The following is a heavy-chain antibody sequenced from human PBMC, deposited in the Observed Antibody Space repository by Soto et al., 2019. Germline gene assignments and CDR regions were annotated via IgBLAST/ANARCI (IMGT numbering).Heavy chain of an antibody. V-gene: IGHV3-30*18. J-gene: IGHJ4*02. CDR3: AKDHVTGSGSFVDY. Sequence: GGSLRLSCAASGFTFSSYGMHWVRQAPGKGLEWVAVISYDGSNKYYADSVKGRFTISRDNSKNTLYLQMNSLRAEDTAVYYCAKDHVTGSGSFVDYWGQGTLVTVSS. CDR2: ISYDGSNK. CDR1: GFTFSSYG. D-gene: IGHD3-10*01.